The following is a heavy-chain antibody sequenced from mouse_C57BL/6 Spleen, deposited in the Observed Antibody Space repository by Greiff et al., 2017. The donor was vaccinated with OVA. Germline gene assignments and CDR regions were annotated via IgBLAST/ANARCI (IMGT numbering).Heavy chain of an antibody. CDR2: IYPGDGDT. CDR1: GYAFSSYW. CDR3: ARSGDYGSSFAY. D-gene: IGHD1-1*01. V-gene: IGHV1-80*01. J-gene: IGHJ3*01. Sequence: VKLQESGAELVKPGASVKISCKASGYAFSSYWMNWVKQRPGKGLEWIGQIYPGDGDTNYNGKFKGKATLTADKSSSTAYMQLSSLTSEDSAVYFCARSGDYGSSFAYWGQGTLVTVSA.